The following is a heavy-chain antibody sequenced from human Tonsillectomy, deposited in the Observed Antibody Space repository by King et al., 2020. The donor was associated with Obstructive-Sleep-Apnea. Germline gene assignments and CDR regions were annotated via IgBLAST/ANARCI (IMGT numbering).Heavy chain of an antibody. CDR3: SATMEQNWFDP. D-gene: IGHD1/OR15-1a*01. CDR2: IVVGSGNS. CDR1: GFTFTSSA. V-gene: IGHV1-58*01. J-gene: IGHJ5*02. Sequence: QLVQSGPEVKKPGTSVKVSCKASGFTFTSSAVQWVRQARGQRLEWVGWIVVGSGNSNYAQKFQERVTITRDMSTSTAYMELSSLRSEDTAVYYCSATMEQNWFDPWGQGTLVTVSS.